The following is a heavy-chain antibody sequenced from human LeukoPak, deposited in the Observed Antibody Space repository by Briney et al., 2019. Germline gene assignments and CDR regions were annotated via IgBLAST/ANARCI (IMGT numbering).Heavy chain of an antibody. CDR1: GGSISSSNYY. CDR3: ASDRSGLSVCF. V-gene: IGHV4-39*01. Sequence: SETLSLTCTVSGGSISSSNYYWGWIRQPPGKGLEWIGCISYGGGTYYQASLKSRITISIDTSKNKLYLKLNCVTAEDTAVYYCASDRSGLSVCFCGQGTLVPVSS. CDR2: ISYGGGT. J-gene: IGHJ4*02. D-gene: IGHD3-3*01.